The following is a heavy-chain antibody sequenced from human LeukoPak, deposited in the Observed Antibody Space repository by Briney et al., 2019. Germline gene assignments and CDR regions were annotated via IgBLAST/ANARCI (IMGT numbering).Heavy chain of an antibody. V-gene: IGHV1-69*05. CDR3: ARAAGEYCTNGVCRNIRGGEPNAATREPYYYYYMDV. CDR1: GGTFSSYA. J-gene: IGHJ6*03. CDR2: IIPIFGTA. Sequence: GASVKVSCKASGGTFSSYAIGWVRQAPGQGLEWMGGIIPIFGTANYAQKFQGRVTITTDESTSTAYMELSSLRSEDTAVYYCARAAGEYCTNGVCRNIRGGEPNAATREPYYYYYMDVWGKGTTVTVSS. D-gene: IGHD2-8*01.